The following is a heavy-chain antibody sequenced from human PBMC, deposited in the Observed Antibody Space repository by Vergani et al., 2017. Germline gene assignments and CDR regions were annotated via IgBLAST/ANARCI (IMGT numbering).Heavy chain of an antibody. J-gene: IGHJ5*02. CDR2: IVVGSGNT. CDR1: GFTFTSSA. Sequence: QMQLVQSGPEVKKPGTSVKVSCKASGFTFTSSAVQWVRQARGQRLEWIGWIVVGSGNTNYAQKFQERVTITRDMSTSTAYMELGSLRSEDTAVYYCAADLYLEWLVPNWFDPWGQGTLVTVSS. V-gene: IGHV1-58*01. D-gene: IGHD3-3*01. CDR3: AADLYLEWLVPNWFDP.